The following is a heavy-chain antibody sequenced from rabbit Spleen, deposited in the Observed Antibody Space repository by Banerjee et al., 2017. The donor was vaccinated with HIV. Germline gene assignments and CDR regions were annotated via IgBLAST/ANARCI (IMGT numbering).Heavy chain of an antibody. CDR1: GFSFSNKAV. Sequence: QQRLVESGGGLVKPGASLTLTCKASGFSFSNKAVMCWVRQAPGKGLDWIACINAITGKAVYASWAKGRFTISRTSSATVTLRMTSLTAADRATYFCARDLVGVIGWNFYLWGQGTLVTVS. J-gene: IGHJ4*01. CDR3: ARDLVGVIGWNFYL. CDR2: INAITGKA. V-gene: IGHV1S45*01. D-gene: IGHD1-1*01.